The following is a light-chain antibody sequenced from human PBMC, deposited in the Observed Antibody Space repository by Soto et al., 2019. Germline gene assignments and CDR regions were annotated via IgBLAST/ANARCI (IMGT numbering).Light chain of an antibody. CDR3: QSYGRTVFT. Sequence: EIVLTQSPGTLSLSPGEGATLSCRASQTISNTYVAWYQQKPGQAPRLLISGASSRATGIPDRFSGSGSGTDFTLTISVLEPEDFAVYYCQSYGRTVFTFGPGTKVDIK. CDR2: GAS. V-gene: IGKV3-20*01. J-gene: IGKJ3*01. CDR1: QTISNTY.